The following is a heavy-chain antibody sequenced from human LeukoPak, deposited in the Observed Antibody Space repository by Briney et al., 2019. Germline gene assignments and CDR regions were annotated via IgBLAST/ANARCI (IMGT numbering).Heavy chain of an antibody. CDR2: IHSSSGSI. J-gene: IGHJ3*02. V-gene: IGHV3-21*01. CDR3: ARDLAWDAFDI. Sequence: GGSLRFSCAASGLNFTNYNMNWVRQAPGKGLEWVSSIHSSSGSIYYADSLKGRFTISRDNARNSLYLQMNSLRAEDTAVYYGARDLAWDAFDIWGQGTMVTVSS. CDR1: GLNFTNYN.